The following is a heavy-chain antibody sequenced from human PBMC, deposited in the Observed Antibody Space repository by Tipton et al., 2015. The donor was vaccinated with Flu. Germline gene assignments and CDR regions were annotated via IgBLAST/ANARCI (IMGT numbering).Heavy chain of an antibody. D-gene: IGHD1-26*01. Sequence: TLSLTCTVSGGSINSYYWSWIRQPPGKGLEWIGYIYYSGNTNYIPSLKSRLTISVDTSQNQFSLKLSSVTAVDTGVYYCAKLMIRGSPFAAVDILGQGTRVTVSS. J-gene: IGHJ3*02. CDR2: IYYSGNT. CDR1: GGSINSYY. V-gene: IGHV4-59*08. CDR3: AKLMIRGSPFAAVDI.